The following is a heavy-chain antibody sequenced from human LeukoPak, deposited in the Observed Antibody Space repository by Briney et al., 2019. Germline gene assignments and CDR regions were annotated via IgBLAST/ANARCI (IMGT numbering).Heavy chain of an antibody. CDR1: GGSFSGYY. J-gene: IGHJ5*02. Sequence: SETLSLTCAVYGGSFSGYYWSWIRQPPGKGLEWIGEINHSGSTNYNPSRKSRVTISVDTSKNQFSLKLSSVTAADTAVYYCARGHYDSSGYYYVNWFDPWGQGTLVTVSS. CDR3: ARGHYDSSGYYYVNWFDP. D-gene: IGHD3-22*01. CDR2: INHSGST. V-gene: IGHV4-34*01.